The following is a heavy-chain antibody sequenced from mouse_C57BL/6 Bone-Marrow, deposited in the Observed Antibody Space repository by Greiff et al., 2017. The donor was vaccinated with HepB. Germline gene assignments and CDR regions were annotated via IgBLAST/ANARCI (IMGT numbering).Heavy chain of an antibody. D-gene: IGHD1-1*01. J-gene: IGHJ4*01. Sequence: DVHLVESGGGLVQPGGSLKLSCAASGFTFSDYYMYWVRQTPEKRLEWVAYISNGGGSTYYPDTVKGRFTISRDNAKNTLYLQMSRLKSEDTAMYYCASPYYGSSYEDAMDYWGQGTSVTVSS. CDR3: ASPYYGSSYEDAMDY. CDR2: ISNGGGST. CDR1: GFTFSDYY. V-gene: IGHV5-12*01.